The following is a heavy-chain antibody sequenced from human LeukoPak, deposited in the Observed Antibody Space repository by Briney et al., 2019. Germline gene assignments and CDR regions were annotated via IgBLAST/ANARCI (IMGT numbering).Heavy chain of an antibody. J-gene: IGHJ6*02. CDR1: GFTFSSYS. D-gene: IGHD3-10*01. V-gene: IGHV3-48*04. CDR3: ARRRLVGGGDYHYGMDV. CDR2: ISSSSSTI. Sequence: GRSLRLSCAASGFTFSSYSMNWVRQAPGKGLEWVSYISSSSSTIYYADSVKGRFTISRDNAKNSLYLQMNSLRAEDTAVYYCARRRLVGGGDYHYGMDVWGQGTTVTVSS.